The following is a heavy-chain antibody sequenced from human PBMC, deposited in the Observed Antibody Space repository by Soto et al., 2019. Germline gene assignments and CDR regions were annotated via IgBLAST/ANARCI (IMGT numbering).Heavy chain of an antibody. Sequence: GGSLRLSCAASGFTFSSYEMNWVRQAPGKGLEWVSYISSSGSTIYYADSVKGRFTISRDNAKNSLYLQMNSLRAEDTAVYYCARLTTVTPPYYYGMDVWGQGTTVTVSS. D-gene: IGHD4-17*01. V-gene: IGHV3-48*03. CDR2: ISSSGSTI. CDR1: GFTFSSYE. CDR3: ARLTTVTPPYYYGMDV. J-gene: IGHJ6*02.